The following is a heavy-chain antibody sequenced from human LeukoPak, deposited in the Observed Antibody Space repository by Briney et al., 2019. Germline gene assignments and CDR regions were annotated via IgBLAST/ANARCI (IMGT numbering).Heavy chain of an antibody. CDR1: GYTFTSYG. CDR2: ISAYNGNT. Sequence: GASVKVSCKASGYTFTSYGISWVRQAPGQGLEWMGWISAYNGNTNYAQKLQGRVTMTTDTSTSTAYMELRSLRSDDTAVYYCARDTPITLIVVVYDAFDIWGQGTMVTVSS. V-gene: IGHV1-18*01. CDR3: ARDTPITLIVVVYDAFDI. J-gene: IGHJ3*02. D-gene: IGHD3-22*01.